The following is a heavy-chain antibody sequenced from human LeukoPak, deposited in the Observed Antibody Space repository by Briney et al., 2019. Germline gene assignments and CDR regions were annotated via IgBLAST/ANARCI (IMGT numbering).Heavy chain of an antibody. Sequence: GRSLRLSCAASGFTFSSYGVHWVRQAPGKGLEWVALISYDGINRYYADSVKGRFTISRDNSKNTLYLQMNSLRAEDTAVYYCARSPYSSSWFYFDYWGQGTLVTVSS. D-gene: IGHD6-13*01. J-gene: IGHJ4*02. CDR1: GFTFSSYG. V-gene: IGHV3-30*03. CDR2: ISYDGINR. CDR3: ARSPYSSSWFYFDY.